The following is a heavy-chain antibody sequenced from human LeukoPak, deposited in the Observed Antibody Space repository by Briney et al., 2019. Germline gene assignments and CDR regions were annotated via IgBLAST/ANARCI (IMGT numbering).Heavy chain of an antibody. J-gene: IGHJ1*01. CDR1: GGSISSGGYY. CDR3: ARDRGYRSAEYFQH. CDR2: IYHSGST. Sequence: SQTLSLTCTVSGGSISSGGYYWSWIRQPPGKGLEWIGYIYHSGSTYYNPSLKSRVTISVDTSKNQFSLKLSSVTAADTAVYYCARDRGYRSAEYFQHWGQGTLVTVSS. V-gene: IGHV4-30-2*01. D-gene: IGHD5-18*01.